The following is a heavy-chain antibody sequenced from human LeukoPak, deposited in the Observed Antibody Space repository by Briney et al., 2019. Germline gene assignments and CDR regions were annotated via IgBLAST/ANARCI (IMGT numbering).Heavy chain of an antibody. CDR2: ISYDGSST. D-gene: IGHD6-25*01. CDR3: ARRSAAKDAFDF. J-gene: IGHJ3*01. CDR1: GFTFDDYA. Sequence: GGSLRLSCVVSGFTFDDYAMHWVRQAPGKGLVWVSRISYDGSSTNYADSVKGRFTISRDNAKNTLYLQMNSLRAEDTAVYYCARRSAAKDAFDFWGQGTMVTVSS. V-gene: IGHV3-74*01.